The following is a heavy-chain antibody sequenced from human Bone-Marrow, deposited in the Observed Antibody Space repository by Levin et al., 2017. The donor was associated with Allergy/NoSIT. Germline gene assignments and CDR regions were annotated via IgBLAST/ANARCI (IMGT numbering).Heavy chain of an antibody. Sequence: GGSLRLSCIGSGFTFRDYAMTWFRQAPGKGLEWVGISRVGGTTQYAASVRDRFSVSRDDSRSIAYLQMSSLKTEDTAMYYCARTLCSRGTCFDYWGQGTLVTVSS. J-gene: IGHJ4*02. CDR1: GFTFRDYA. CDR2: SRVGGTT. D-gene: IGHD2-2*01. V-gene: IGHV3-49*03. CDR3: ARTLCSRGTCFDY.